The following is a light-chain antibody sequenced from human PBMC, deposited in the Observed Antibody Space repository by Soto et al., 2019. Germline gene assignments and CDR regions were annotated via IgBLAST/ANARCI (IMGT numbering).Light chain of an antibody. CDR3: QQYGTSPPWT. CDR2: GAS. J-gene: IGKJ1*01. CDR1: QTVRSSY. V-gene: IGKV3-20*01. Sequence: EIVLTQSPGSLSLSPGERATLSCRASQTVRSSYLAWYQQKPGQAPRLLLYGASSRATGIPDRFSGSGSGTDFTLTISRLEPEDFAIYYCQQYGTSPPWTCGQGTKVEMK.